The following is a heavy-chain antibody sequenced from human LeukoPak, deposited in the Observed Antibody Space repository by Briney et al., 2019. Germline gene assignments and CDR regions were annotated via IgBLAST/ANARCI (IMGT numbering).Heavy chain of an antibody. J-gene: IGHJ6*03. V-gene: IGHV4-61*01. D-gene: IGHD1-26*01. CDR2: IYYSGST. Sequence: KTSETLSLTCTVSGGSISSSSYYWSWIRQPPGKGLEWIGYIYYSGSTNYNPSLKSRVTISVDTSKNQFSLKLSSVTAADTAVYYCARGVRGSYLNYYYYYMDVWGKGTTVTVSS. CDR1: GGSISSSSYY. CDR3: ARGVRGSYLNYYYYYMDV.